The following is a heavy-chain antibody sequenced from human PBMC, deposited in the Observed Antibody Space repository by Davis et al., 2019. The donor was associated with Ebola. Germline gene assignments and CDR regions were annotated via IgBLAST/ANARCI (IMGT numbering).Heavy chain of an antibody. J-gene: IGHJ5*02. CDR1: GYTFTDYY. CDR3: ARGDTVTSLGS. Sequence: AASVKVSCKASGYTFTDYYMHWVRQAPGQGLEWMGRINPNSGGTDYAQKFQGRVTMTRDTSISTAYLELSRLRSDDAAVYYCARGDTVTSLGSWGRGTLVTVSS. D-gene: IGHD4-17*01. CDR2: INPNSGGT. V-gene: IGHV1-2*06.